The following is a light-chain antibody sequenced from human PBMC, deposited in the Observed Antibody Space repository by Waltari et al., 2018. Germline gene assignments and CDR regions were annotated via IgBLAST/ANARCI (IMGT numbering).Light chain of an antibody. CDR3: GAWDTSLSTVM. J-gene: IGLJ3*02. CDR2: EKN. V-gene: IGLV1-51*01. CDR1: SSNIENNY. Sequence: QSVLTQPPSVSAAPGQRVTISCSGSSSNIENNYVSWYQQLPGTAPQLLIYEKNSRPAGIPDRSTGSKSGTSATLDITGLQTGDEADYYCGAWDTSLSTVMFGGGTKLTVL.